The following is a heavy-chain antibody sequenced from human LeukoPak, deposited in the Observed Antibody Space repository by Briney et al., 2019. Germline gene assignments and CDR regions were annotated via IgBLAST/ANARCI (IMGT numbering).Heavy chain of an antibody. CDR2: ITGSGGTT. J-gene: IGHJ4*02. CDR1: GFTFSSYA. D-gene: IGHD3-22*01. CDR3: ARAYGSSGYYQLPIDY. Sequence: GQSLRLSCAASGFTFSSYAMSWVRQAPGKGLEWVSSITGSGGTTHHADSVKGRFTISRDNSKNTLFLQMNSLRVEDTALYYCARAYGSSGYYQLPIDYWGQGTLVTVSS. V-gene: IGHV3-23*01.